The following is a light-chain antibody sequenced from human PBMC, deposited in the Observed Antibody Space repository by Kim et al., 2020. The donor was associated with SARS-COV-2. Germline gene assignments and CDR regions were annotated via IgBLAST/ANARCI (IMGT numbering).Light chain of an antibody. CDR1: KLGDKY. J-gene: IGLJ2*01. Sequence: VSPGQKASITCYGDKLGDKYACWYQQKPGQSPVLVIYQDSKRPSGIPERFSGSNSGNTATLTISGTQAMDEADYYCQAWDSSTAVVFGGGTQLTVL. CDR3: QAWDSSTAVV. CDR2: QDS. V-gene: IGLV3-1*01.